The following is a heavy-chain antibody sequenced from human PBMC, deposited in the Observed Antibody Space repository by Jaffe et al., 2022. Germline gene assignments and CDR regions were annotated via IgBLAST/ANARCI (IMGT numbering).Heavy chain of an antibody. CDR2: INSDGSST. J-gene: IGHJ4*02. CDR3: FSRQLHPNYGFDY. Sequence: EVQLVESGGGLVQPGGSLRLSCAASGFIFSSYWMHWVRQAPGKGLVWVSRINSDGSSTNYADSVKGRFTISRDNAKNTLYLQMNSLRVEDTAVYYCFSRQLHPNYGFDYWGQGTLVTVSS. V-gene: IGHV3-74*01. D-gene: IGHD3-16*01. CDR1: GFIFSSYW.